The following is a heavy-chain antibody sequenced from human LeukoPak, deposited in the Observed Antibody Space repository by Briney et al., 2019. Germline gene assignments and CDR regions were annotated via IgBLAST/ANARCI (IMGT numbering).Heavy chain of an antibody. Sequence: SETLSLTCAVYGGSFSGYYWSWIRQPPGKGLEWIGEINHSGSTNYNPSLKSRVTISVDTSKNQFSLKLSSVTAADTAVYYCARGIRGYSYGYGPDAYWGQGTLVTVSS. D-gene: IGHD5-18*01. CDR1: GGSFSGYY. V-gene: IGHV4-34*01. J-gene: IGHJ4*02. CDR3: ARGIRGYSYGYGPDAY. CDR2: INHSGST.